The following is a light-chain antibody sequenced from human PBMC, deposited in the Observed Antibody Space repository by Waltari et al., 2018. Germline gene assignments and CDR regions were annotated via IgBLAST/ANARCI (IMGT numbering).Light chain of an antibody. V-gene: IGKV1-39*01. CDR2: ATS. Sequence: DIQMTQSPSSLSASVGDRVTITCLASQSISGYLNWYQQKPGKAPKVLIYATSSLQSGVPSRFSGSGAGTDFTLTISSLQPEDFATDYCQQSYRTPPLTFGGGTKVDIK. J-gene: IGKJ4*01. CDR3: QQSYRTPPLT. CDR1: QSISGY.